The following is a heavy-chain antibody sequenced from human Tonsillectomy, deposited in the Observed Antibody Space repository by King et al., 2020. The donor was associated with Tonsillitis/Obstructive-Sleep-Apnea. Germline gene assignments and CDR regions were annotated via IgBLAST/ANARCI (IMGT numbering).Heavy chain of an antibody. J-gene: IGHJ4*02. CDR3: AREGYGYYDFRY. Sequence: VQLVESGGGLVQPGGSLRLSCAASGFTFNTYWMHWVRQAPGKGRLWVARINGDGSSTSYADSVKGRFTISSDNPKNTLYLQMNSLRAEDTAVYYCAREGYGYYDFRYWGQGTLVTVSS. CDR1: GFTFNTYW. D-gene: IGHD3-3*01. V-gene: IGHV3-74*01. CDR2: INGDGSST.